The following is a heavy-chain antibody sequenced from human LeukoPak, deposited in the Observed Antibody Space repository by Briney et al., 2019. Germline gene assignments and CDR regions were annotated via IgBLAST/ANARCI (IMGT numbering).Heavy chain of an antibody. CDR1: GGSISSYY. CDR2: IYTSGST. Sequence: TSETLSLTCSVSGGSISSYYWSWIRQPAGKGLEWIGRIYTSGSTNYNPSLKSRVTMSVDTSKKQFSLKLSSVTAADTAVYYCARVNDYYDSSGYYSPGAFDIWGQGTMVTVSS. J-gene: IGHJ3*02. V-gene: IGHV4-4*07. CDR3: ARVNDYYDSSGYYSPGAFDI. D-gene: IGHD3-22*01.